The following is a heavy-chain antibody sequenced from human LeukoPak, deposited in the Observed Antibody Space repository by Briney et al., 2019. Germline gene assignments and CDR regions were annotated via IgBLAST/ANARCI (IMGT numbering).Heavy chain of an antibody. Sequence: GGSLRLSCAASGFTFSTYWMNWVRQAPGKGLEWVANIKQDGSEKYYVDSVKGRFTISRDNAKNSLYLQMNSLRAEDTAVYYCARGGGYYDSSGYSYDYWGQGTLVTVSS. D-gene: IGHD3-22*01. V-gene: IGHV3-7*01. CDR3: ARGGGYYDSSGYSYDY. CDR1: GFTFSTYW. J-gene: IGHJ4*02. CDR2: IKQDGSEK.